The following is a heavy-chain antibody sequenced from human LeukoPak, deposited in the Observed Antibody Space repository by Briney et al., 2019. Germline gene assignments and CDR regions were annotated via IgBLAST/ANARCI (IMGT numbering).Heavy chain of an antibody. J-gene: IGHJ5*02. Sequence: GGSLRLSCAASGFTFSSYEMNWVRQAPGKGLEWVSYISSSGSTIYYADSVKGRFTISRDNAKNSLYLQMSSLRAEDTAVYYCARDRRGSWYVNWFDPWGQGTLVTVSS. CDR3: ARDRRGSWYVNWFDP. CDR1: GFTFSSYE. CDR2: ISSSGSTI. V-gene: IGHV3-48*03. D-gene: IGHD6-13*01.